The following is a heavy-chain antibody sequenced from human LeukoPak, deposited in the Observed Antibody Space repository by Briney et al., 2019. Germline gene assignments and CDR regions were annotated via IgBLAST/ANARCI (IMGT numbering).Heavy chain of an antibody. CDR1: GFTVSSNY. CDR2: IYSGAST. V-gene: IGHV3-53*01. CDR3: ARASGDSDYFDY. Sequence: PGGSLRLSCAASGFTVSSNYMSWVRQAPGKGLEWVSVIYSGASTYYADSVKGRFTISRDNSKNTLYLQMNSLRAEDTAVYYCARASGDSDYFDYWGQGTLVTVSS. D-gene: IGHD3-10*01. J-gene: IGHJ4*02.